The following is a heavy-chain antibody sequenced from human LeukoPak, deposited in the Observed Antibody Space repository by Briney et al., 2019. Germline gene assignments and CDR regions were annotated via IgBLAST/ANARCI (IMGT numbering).Heavy chain of an antibody. Sequence: ASVKVSCKASGYRFISNYFRLVRQAPGLGPEWMGWMHPGNGNTRYAEKFQGRVTMTRDTSINTAYMDLNSLRSDDTAVYYCAREGSYCVGGDCYAFDFWGQGTLITVSS. D-gene: IGHD2-21*02. CDR3: AREGSYCVGGDCYAFDF. V-gene: IGHV1-2*02. J-gene: IGHJ4*02. CDR1: GYRFISNY. CDR2: MHPGNGNT.